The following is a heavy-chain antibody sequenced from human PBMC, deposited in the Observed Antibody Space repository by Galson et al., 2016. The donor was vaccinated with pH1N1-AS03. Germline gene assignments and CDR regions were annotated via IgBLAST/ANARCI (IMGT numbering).Heavy chain of an antibody. J-gene: IGHJ4*02. CDR2: VNTKTGVT. D-gene: IGHD1-1*01. V-gene: IGHV1-2*02. Sequence: SVKVSCKASGYAFTAYYIHWVRQAPGQGLEWMGFVNTKTGVTIYAQKFKGRVTMTRDTSISTAYMELRGLGFDDSAFYYCARVEGIASTTGDWGQGSLITVSS. CDR3: ARVEGIASTTGD. CDR1: GYAFTAYY.